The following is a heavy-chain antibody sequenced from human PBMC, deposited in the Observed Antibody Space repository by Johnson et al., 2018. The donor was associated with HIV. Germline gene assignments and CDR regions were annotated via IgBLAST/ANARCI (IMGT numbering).Heavy chain of an antibody. CDR1: GFTFDDYD. CDR3: ARGRNAFDI. CDR2: ISWNSGSI. V-gene: IGHV3-20*04. Sequence: MLLVESGGGVERPGGSLRLSCAASGFTFDDYDMSWVRQAPGKGLEWVSGISWNSGSIGYADSVKGRFTISRDNSKNTLYLQMNSLRAEDRAVYYCARGRNAFDIWGQGTMVTVSS. J-gene: IGHJ3*02.